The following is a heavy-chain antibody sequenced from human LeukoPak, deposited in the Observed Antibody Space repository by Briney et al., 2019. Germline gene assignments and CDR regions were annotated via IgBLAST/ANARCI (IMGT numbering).Heavy chain of an antibody. CDR2: IDTNTGNP. CDR3: AREDFWSGYSVGY. D-gene: IGHD3-3*01. CDR1: GYTLISYA. J-gene: IGHJ4*02. V-gene: IGHV7-4-1*02. Sequence: ASVKVSCKASGYTLISYAMNWVRQAPGQGLEWMGWIDTNTGNPTYAQGFTGRFVFSLDTSVTTVYLQISSLKAEDTAVYFCAREDFWSGYSVGYWGQGTLVTVSS.